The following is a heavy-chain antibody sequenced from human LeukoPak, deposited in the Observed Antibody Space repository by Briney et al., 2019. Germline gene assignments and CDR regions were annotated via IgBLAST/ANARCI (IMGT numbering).Heavy chain of an antibody. Sequence: SQTLSLTCAVYGGSFSGYYWSWIRQPPGKGLEWIGSIYYSGSTYYNPSLKSRVTISVDTSKNQFSLKLSSVTAADTAVYYCARHPYCSGGSCYSNWFDPWGQGTLVTVSS. CDR3: ARHPYCSGGSCYSNWFDP. V-gene: IGHV4-34*01. CDR1: GGSFSGYY. J-gene: IGHJ5*02. D-gene: IGHD2-15*01. CDR2: IYYSGST.